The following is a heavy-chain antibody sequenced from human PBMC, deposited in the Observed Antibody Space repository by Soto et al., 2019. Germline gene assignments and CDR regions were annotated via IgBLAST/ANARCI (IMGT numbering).Heavy chain of an antibody. V-gene: IGHV1-69*06. CDR2: IMPICGTA. J-gene: IGHJ6*02. CDR3: ANPSSPYCSGGSCYSPNYYYGMDV. CDR1: GGTFSIYA. D-gene: IGHD2-15*01. Sequence: QVQLVQSGAEVKKPGSSVKVSCKASGGTFSIYAINWVRQAPGEGLEWMGGIMPICGTANYAQKFQSRVTITADKSTSTAYMELSGLRSEDTAVYYCANPSSPYCSGGSCYSPNYYYGMDVWGQGTTVTVSS.